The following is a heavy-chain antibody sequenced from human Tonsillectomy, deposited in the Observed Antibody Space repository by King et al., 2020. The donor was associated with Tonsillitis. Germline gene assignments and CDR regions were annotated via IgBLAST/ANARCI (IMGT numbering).Heavy chain of an antibody. D-gene: IGHD1-1*01. CDR1: GASISSGGYF. CDR2: IYYSGGT. Sequence: VQLQESGPGLVKPSQTLSLSCTVSGASISSGGYFWNWIRQHAGKGLESMGYIYYSGGTYYNPSLASRIRISADASSNQFSLKLTSVTAADTAIYYCASGPNWRSFDPWGQGALVTVSS. CDR3: ASGPNWRSFDP. J-gene: IGHJ5*02. V-gene: IGHV4-31*03.